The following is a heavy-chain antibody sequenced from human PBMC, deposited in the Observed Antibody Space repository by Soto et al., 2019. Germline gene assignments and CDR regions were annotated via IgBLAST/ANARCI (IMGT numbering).Heavy chain of an antibody. Sequence: SETLSLTCTVSGGSISSGGYYWSWIRQHPGKGLEWIGYIYYSGSTYYNPSLKSRVTISVDTSKNQFSLKLSSVTAADTAVYYCARVSWQDQMGTGLVKQYYFDYWGPGTLVTVYS. V-gene: IGHV4-31*03. D-gene: IGHD1-1*01. CDR1: GGSISSGGYY. CDR3: ARVSWQDQMGTGLVKQYYFDY. CDR2: IYYSGST. J-gene: IGHJ4*02.